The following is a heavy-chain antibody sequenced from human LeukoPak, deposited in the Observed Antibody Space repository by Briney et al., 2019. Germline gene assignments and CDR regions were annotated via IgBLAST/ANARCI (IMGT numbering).Heavy chain of an antibody. D-gene: IGHD3-22*01. V-gene: IGHV1-18*01. Sequence: ASVKVSCKASGYTFTSYGITWVRQAPGQGLEWMGWISAYNGNTNYAQKLQGRVTMTTDTSTSTAYMELRSLRSDDTAMYYCASNYDSSGYSPLDYWGQGTLVTVSS. CDR1: GYTFTSYG. J-gene: IGHJ4*02. CDR2: ISAYNGNT. CDR3: ASNYDSSGYSPLDY.